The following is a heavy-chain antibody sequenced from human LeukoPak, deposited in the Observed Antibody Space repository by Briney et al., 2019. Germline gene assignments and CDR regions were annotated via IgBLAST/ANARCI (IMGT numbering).Heavy chain of an antibody. J-gene: IGHJ4*02. Sequence: GGSLRLSCAASGFTFDDYAMHWVRQAPGKGLEWVSGISWNSGSIGYADSVKGRFTISRDNTKNSLYLQMDSLRAEDTAVYYCARDPPYYWGQGTLVTVSS. CDR3: ARDPPYY. CDR1: GFTFDDYA. CDR2: ISWNSGSI. V-gene: IGHV3-9*01.